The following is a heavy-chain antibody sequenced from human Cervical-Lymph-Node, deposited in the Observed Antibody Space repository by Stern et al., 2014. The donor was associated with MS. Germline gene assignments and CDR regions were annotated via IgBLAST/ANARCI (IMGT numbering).Heavy chain of an antibody. D-gene: IGHD3-10*01. V-gene: IGHV2-26*01. J-gene: IGHJ3*02. CDR3: ARTLYNVRSRIDFDT. CDR2: IFSNDDK. Sequence: ESGPVLVKPTDTLTLTCTVSGFSLSNDRLGVSWIRQPPGKALEWLGYIFSNDDKSYRPSLKSRLTISKDPSKSQVVLILTNMDPLDSATYYCARTLYNVRSRIDFDTWGQGTMVTVSS. CDR1: GFSLSNDRLG.